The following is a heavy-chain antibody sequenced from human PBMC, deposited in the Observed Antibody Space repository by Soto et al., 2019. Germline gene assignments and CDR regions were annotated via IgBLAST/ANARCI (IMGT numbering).Heavy chain of an antibody. Sequence: GGSLRLSCAASGFTFSSYWMHWVRQAPGKGLVWVSRISSDGSSTNYADSVKGRFTISKDNAKNTLYLLMNSLRGEDTAVYYCCSSGWYVQNWGQGTLVTVSS. CDR3: CSSGWYVQN. CDR2: ISSDGSST. V-gene: IGHV3-74*01. D-gene: IGHD6-19*01. J-gene: IGHJ4*02. CDR1: GFTFSSYW.